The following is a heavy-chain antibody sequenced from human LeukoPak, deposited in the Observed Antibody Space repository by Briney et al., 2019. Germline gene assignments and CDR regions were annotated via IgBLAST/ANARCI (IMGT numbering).Heavy chain of an antibody. V-gene: IGHV4-59*08. Sequence: PSETLSLTCTVSGGSISSYYWSWIRQPPGKGLEWIGYIYYSGSTNYNPSLKSRVTISVDTSKNQFSLKLSSVTAADTAVHYCARSSDYYGDYYYGMDVWGQGTTVTVSS. CDR3: ARSSDYYGDYYYGMDV. D-gene: IGHD3-3*01. J-gene: IGHJ6*02. CDR2: IYYSGST. CDR1: GGSISSYY.